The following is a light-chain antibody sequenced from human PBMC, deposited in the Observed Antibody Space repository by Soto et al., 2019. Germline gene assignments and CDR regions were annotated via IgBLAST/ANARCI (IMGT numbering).Light chain of an antibody. Sequence: QTVLTQPPSASGTAEQRVTIPCSGDSCSIERNTVSWYQQLPGMAPKLLIYLNSRRPSGVPDRFSGSKSGTSASLAISGLQSEDEAEYYCATWDDSLTLLYVFGTGPKVTVL. CDR2: LNS. V-gene: IGLV1-44*01. CDR3: ATWDDSLTLLYV. J-gene: IGLJ1*01. CDR1: SCSIERNT.